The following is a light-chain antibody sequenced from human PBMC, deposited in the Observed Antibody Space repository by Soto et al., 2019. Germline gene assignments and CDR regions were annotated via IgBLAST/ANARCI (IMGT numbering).Light chain of an antibody. J-gene: IGLJ3*02. CDR2: ENN. V-gene: IGLV1-40*01. Sequence: QPVLTQPPSVSGAPGQRVTISCTGSSSNIGAGYGVHWYQQPPGRAPKVLMYENNKRPSGVPDRFSGSKSGTSASLAITGLQAEDEADYYCQAYDSSRSVVWFGGGTKLTVL. CDR1: SSNIGAGYG. CDR3: QAYDSSRSVVW.